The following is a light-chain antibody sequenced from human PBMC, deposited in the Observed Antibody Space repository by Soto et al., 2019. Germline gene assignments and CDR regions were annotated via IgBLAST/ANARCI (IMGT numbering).Light chain of an antibody. J-gene: IGLJ2*01. CDR1: SSDVGLYDY. Sequence: QSALTQPASVSGSPGQSITISCIGTSSDVGLYDYVSWYRQHPGKAPTLMIYDVSNRPSGVSDRFSGSKSGNTASLTISGLQAEDEAHYYCTSYTSSSTLVIFGGGTKVTVL. CDR2: DVS. CDR3: TSYTSSSTLVI. V-gene: IGLV2-14*01.